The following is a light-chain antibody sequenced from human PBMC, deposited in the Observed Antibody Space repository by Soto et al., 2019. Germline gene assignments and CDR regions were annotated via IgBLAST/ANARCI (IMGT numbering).Light chain of an antibody. CDR2: GAS. CDR1: QSVSST. Sequence: EIVMTQSPATLSVSPGERATLSCRASQSVSSTLAWYQQKPCQAPRLLIYGASTRATGIPARFSGSGSGTEFTFTISSLQSEDFAVYYCQQYKNWPSITFGQGTRLEIK. V-gene: IGKV3-15*01. CDR3: QQYKNWPSIT. J-gene: IGKJ5*01.